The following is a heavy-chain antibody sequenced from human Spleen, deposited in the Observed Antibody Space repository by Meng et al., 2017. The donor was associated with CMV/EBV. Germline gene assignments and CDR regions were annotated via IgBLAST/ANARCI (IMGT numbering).Heavy chain of an antibody. V-gene: IGHV3-20*03. Sequence: SGFTFDGYGMSWVRQPPGKGLEWVSSINWDGASADYADSVKGRFTTSRDNAKNSLFLQMNSLTAEDTAFYYCARGRISSPTSNWLDPWGQGTLVTVSS. CDR2: INWDGASA. D-gene: IGHD2-2*01. J-gene: IGHJ5*02. CDR1: GFTFDGYG. CDR3: ARGRISSPTSNWLDP.